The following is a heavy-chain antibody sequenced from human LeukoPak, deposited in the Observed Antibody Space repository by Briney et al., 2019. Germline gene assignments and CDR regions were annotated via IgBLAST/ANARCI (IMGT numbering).Heavy chain of an antibody. D-gene: IGHD3-16*01. CDR2: IDSDGSST. V-gene: IGHV3-74*01. Sequence: PGGSLRLSCAASGFTFSSNWMHWVRQAPGKGLVWVSRIDSDGSSTSYADSVKGRFTISRDNTKNTLSLQMNSLRAEDTAVYYCARGRGMSSMHPRSSRLDYWGQGTLVTVSS. CDR3: ARGRGMSSMHPRSSRLDY. CDR1: GFTFSSNW. J-gene: IGHJ4*02.